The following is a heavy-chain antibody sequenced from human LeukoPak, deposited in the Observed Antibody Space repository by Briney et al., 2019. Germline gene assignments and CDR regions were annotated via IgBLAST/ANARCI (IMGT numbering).Heavy chain of an antibody. V-gene: IGHV3-23*01. D-gene: IGHD6-19*01. CDR1: GFTFSSYA. J-gene: IGHJ4*02. CDR3: AKGAQKGSSGWLDY. Sequence: GGSLRLSCAASGFTFSSYAMSWVRQAPGKGLEWVSAISGSGGSTYNADSVKGRSTISRDNSKNTLYLQMNSLRAEDTAVYYCAKGAQKGSSGWLDYWGQGTLVTVSS. CDR2: ISGSGGST.